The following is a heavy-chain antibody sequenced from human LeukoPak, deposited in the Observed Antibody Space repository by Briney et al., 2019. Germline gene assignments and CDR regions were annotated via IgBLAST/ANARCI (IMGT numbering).Heavy chain of an antibody. CDR3: ARDRVWFGELFYCYYMDV. CDR1: GFTFSSYS. J-gene: IGHJ6*03. V-gene: IGHV3-21*01. Sequence: GGFLRLSCAASGFTFSSYSMNWVRQAPGKGLEWVSSISSSSSYIYYADSVKGRFTISRDNAKNSLYMQMNSLRAEDTAVYYCARDRVWFGELFYCYYMDVWGKGTTVTISS. CDR2: ISSSSSYI. D-gene: IGHD3-10*01.